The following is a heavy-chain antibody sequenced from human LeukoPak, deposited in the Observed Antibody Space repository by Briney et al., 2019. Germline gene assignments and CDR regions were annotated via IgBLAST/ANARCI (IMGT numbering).Heavy chain of an antibody. Sequence: GGSLRLSCAASGFTFSSYWMSWVRQAPGKGLEWVSGINWNGGSTGYADSVKGRFTISRDNAKNSLYLQMNSLRAEDTALYYCTDRGASDYGDYWGQGTLVTVSS. J-gene: IGHJ4*02. CDR2: INWNGGST. CDR3: TDRGASDYGDY. D-gene: IGHD6-19*01. V-gene: IGHV3-20*04. CDR1: GFTFSSYW.